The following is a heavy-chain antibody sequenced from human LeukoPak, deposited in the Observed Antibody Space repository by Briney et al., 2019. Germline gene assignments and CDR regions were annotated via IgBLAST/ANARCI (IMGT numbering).Heavy chain of an antibody. CDR1: GYSFTSYW. V-gene: IGHV5-51*01. J-gene: IGHJ4*02. Sequence: GESLKISCKGSGYSFTSYWIGWVRQMPGKGLEWMGIIYPGDSDTRYSPSFQGQVTISADKSISTAYLQWSGLEASDTAMYYCARLSGSSGWYGFYWGQGTLVTVSS. D-gene: IGHD6-19*01. CDR2: IYPGDSDT. CDR3: ARLSGSSGWYGFY.